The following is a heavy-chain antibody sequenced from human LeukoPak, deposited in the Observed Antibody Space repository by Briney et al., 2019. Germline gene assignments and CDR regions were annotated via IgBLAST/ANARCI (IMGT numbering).Heavy chain of an antibody. V-gene: IGHV4-61*02. D-gene: IGHD2-15*01. Sequence: PSETLSLTCTVSGGSISSGSHYWTWIRQPAGKGLEWIGRIYTSGSTNYNPSLKSRVTMSVDTSKNQFSLKLSSVTAADTAVYYCARDYCSGGSCYGMDVWGKGTTVTISS. J-gene: IGHJ6*04. CDR1: GGSISSGSHY. CDR3: ARDYCSGGSCYGMDV. CDR2: IYTSGST.